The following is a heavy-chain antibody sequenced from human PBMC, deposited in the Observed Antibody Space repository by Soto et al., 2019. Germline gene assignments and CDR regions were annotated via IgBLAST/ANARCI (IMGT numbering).Heavy chain of an antibody. Sequence: QVQLVQSGAEVKKPGSSVKVSCKASGGTFSSYTISWVRQAPGQGLEWMGRIIPILGIANYAQKFQGRVTITADKSTSTAYMELSSLRSEDTAVYYCAGCSGGSCYSERFDPWGQGTLVTVSS. J-gene: IGHJ5*02. CDR2: IIPILGIA. CDR3: AGCSGGSCYSERFDP. V-gene: IGHV1-69*02. D-gene: IGHD2-15*01. CDR1: GGTFSSYT.